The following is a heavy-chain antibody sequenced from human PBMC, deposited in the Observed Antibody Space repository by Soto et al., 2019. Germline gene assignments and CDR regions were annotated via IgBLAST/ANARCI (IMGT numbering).Heavy chain of an antibody. J-gene: IGHJ4*02. Sequence: VQLVESGGGVVQPGRSLRLSCAASGFTFSSYGMHWVRQAPGKGLEWVAVIWYDGSNKYYADSVKGRFTISRDNSKNTLYLQMNSLRAEDTAVYYCARGDIVLVPAAKYYFDYWGQGTLVTVSS. CDR1: GFTFSSYG. CDR2: IWYDGSNK. D-gene: IGHD2-2*01. CDR3: ARGDIVLVPAAKYYFDY. V-gene: IGHV3-33*01.